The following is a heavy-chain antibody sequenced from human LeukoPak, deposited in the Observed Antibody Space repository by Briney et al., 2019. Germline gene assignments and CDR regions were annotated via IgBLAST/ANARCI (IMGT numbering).Heavy chain of an antibody. V-gene: IGHV4-34*01. CDR3: ARASPEGGYYPSGSPLPVDY. CDR1: GGSFSGYY. J-gene: IGHJ4*02. Sequence: SETLSLTCAVYGGSFSGYYWSWIRQPPGKGLEWIGEINHSGSTNYNPSLKSRVTISVDTSKNQFSLKLSSVTAADTAVYYCARASPEGGYYPSGSPLPVDYWGQGTLVTVSS. CDR2: INHSGST. D-gene: IGHD3-10*01.